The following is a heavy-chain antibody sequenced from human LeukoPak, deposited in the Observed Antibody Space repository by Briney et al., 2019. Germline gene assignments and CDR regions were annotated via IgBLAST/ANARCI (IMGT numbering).Heavy chain of an antibody. D-gene: IGHD3-22*01. Sequence: SETLSLTCTVSGDSISTSSYYWGWIRQPLGKGLEWLGSTYYSGSTYYNPSLKSRVTISVDTSKNQFSLNLYSVTAADTAVFYCARSYYYDYRQIDYWGQGTLVTVSS. CDR2: TYYSGST. V-gene: IGHV4-39*01. J-gene: IGHJ4*02. CDR1: GDSISTSSYY. CDR3: ARSYYYDYRQIDY.